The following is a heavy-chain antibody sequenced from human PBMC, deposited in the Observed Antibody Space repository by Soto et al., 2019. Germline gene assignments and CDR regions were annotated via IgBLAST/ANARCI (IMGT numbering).Heavy chain of an antibody. Sequence: GASVKVSCKASGGTFSSYAISWVRQAPGQGLEWMGGIIPIFGNTGYAQKFQGRVTMTRNTSISTAYMELSSLRSEDTAVYYCARDPGGYYGMDVWGQGTTVTVSS. V-gene: IGHV1-8*02. J-gene: IGHJ6*02. CDR3: ARDPGGYYGMDV. CDR1: GGTFSSYA. CDR2: IIPIFGNT. D-gene: IGHD3-16*01.